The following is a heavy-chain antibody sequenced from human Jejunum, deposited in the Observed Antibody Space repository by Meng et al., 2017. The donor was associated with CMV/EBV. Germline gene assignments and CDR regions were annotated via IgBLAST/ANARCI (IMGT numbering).Heavy chain of an antibody. CDR2: VSHDGVTK. CDR1: GFPFHQYA. CDR3: AAEYRLLNTPYFEY. V-gene: IGHV3-30-3*01. Sequence: GFPFHQYAIHWVRRAPGKGLEWVALVSHDGVTKQYADSVQGRLTISRDNSQNPVVLQMDSLRGEDTAVYYCAAEYRLLNTPYFEYWGQGTVGTVFS. J-gene: IGHJ4*02. D-gene: IGHD2/OR15-2a*01.